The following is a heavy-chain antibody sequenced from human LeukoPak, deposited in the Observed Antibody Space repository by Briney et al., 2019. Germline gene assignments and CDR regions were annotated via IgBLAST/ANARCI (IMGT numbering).Heavy chain of an antibody. D-gene: IGHD2/OR15-2a*01. CDR1: AYTFSDYY. CDR2: FHPSSGGA. CDR3: AIKRIHGNPFDY. Sequence: ASAEVSCKASAYTFSDYYVHWVRQAPGQGLEWMGWFHPSSGGAGYAQKFQGRVIMTRDTSISTAYMQLTRLTSDDTAVYYCAIKRIHGNPFDYWGQGTLVTVSS. V-gene: IGHV1-2*02. J-gene: IGHJ4*02.